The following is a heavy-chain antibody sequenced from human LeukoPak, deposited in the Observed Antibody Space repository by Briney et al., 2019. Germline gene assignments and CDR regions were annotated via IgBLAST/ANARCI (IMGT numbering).Heavy chain of an antibody. V-gene: IGHV3-48*01. J-gene: IGHJ4*02. CDR2: ISSSSSTI. D-gene: IGHD1-7*01. CDR3: ARENYPIDY. Sequence: GGSLRLSCAASGFTFSSYSMNWVRQAPGKGLEWVSYISSSSSTIYYADSVKGRFTISRDNAKNSLYLQTNSLRAEDTAVYYCARENYPIDYWGQGTLVTVSS. CDR1: GFTFSSYS.